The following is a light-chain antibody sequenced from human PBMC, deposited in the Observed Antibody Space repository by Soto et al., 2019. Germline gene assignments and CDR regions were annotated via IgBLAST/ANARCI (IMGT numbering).Light chain of an antibody. J-gene: IGKJ3*01. CDR1: QSVSSSY. CDR3: QQYGSSLFT. CDR2: GAS. V-gene: IGKV3-20*01. Sequence: EIVLTQSPGTLSLSPGERATLSCRASQSVSSSYLAWYQQKPGQAPRLLIYGASSRATGIPDRFSGSGSGTDFTLTISRLEPEEFAVYSCQQYGSSLFTFGPGTKVDIK.